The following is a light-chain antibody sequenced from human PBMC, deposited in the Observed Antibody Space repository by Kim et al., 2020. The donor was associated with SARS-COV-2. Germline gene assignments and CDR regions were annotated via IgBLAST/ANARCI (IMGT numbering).Light chain of an antibody. CDR2: DVS. Sequence: GRSITISCTGTSSDVGGYNYVSWYQQHPGKAPKLMIYDVSNRPSGVSNRFSGSKSGNTASLTISGLQAEDEADYYCSSYTSSSTQVFGTGTKVTVL. CDR3: SSYTSSSTQV. J-gene: IGLJ1*01. V-gene: IGLV2-14*03. CDR1: SSDVGGYNY.